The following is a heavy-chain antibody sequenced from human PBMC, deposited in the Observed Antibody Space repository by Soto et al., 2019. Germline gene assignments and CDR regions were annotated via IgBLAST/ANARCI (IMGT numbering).Heavy chain of an antibody. Sequence: GGSLRLSCAASGFTFSSYAMHWVRQAPGKGLEWVAVISYDGSNKYYADSVKGRFTISRDNSKNTLYLQMNSLRAEDTAVYYRARDRIAARPHYYYYGMDVWGQGTTVTVSS. CDR3: ARDRIAARPHYYYYGMDV. J-gene: IGHJ6*02. D-gene: IGHD6-6*01. CDR2: ISYDGSNK. V-gene: IGHV3-30-3*01. CDR1: GFTFSSYA.